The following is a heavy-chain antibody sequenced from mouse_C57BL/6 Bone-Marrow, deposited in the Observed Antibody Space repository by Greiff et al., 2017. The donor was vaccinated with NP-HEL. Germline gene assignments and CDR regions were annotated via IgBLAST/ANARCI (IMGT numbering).Heavy chain of an antibody. D-gene: IGHD1-1*01. Sequence: QVQLQQSGAELVKPGASVKLSCKASGYTFTSYWMHWVKQRPGRGLEWIGRIDPNSGGTKYNEKFKSKAALTVDKPSSTAYMQLSSLTSEDSAVYYCASSGEPHYYGSSDYWGQGTTLTVSS. V-gene: IGHV1-72*01. CDR3: ASSGEPHYYGSSDY. J-gene: IGHJ2*01. CDR1: GYTFTSYW. CDR2: IDPNSGGT.